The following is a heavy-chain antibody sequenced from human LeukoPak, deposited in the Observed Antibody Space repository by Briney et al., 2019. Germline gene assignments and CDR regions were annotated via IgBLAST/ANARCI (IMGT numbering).Heavy chain of an antibody. CDR2: IGGSGGST. J-gene: IGHJ4*02. CDR1: GFTFSSYA. Sequence: AGGSLRLSCAASGFTFSSYAMSWVRQAPGKGLEWVSAIGGSGGSTYYADSVKGRFTISRDNSKNTLYLQMNSLRAEDTAVYYCAKASLWFRELFVYWGQGTLVTVSS. V-gene: IGHV3-23*01. D-gene: IGHD3-10*01. CDR3: AKASLWFRELFVY.